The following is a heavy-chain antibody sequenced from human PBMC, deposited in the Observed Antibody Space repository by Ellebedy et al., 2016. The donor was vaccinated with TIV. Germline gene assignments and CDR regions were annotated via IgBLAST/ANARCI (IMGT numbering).Heavy chain of an antibody. Sequence: AASVKVSCKASGYTFTGYYLHWVRQAPGQGLEWMGWINPNSGVTNYARKFQVRVTMTKDTSITTAYMELSSLRPDDTAVYYCAIGLFSDFWSDSSLDVWGQGTTVTVSS. D-gene: IGHD3-3*01. CDR3: AIGLFSDFWSDSSLDV. CDR2: INPNSGVT. V-gene: IGHV1-2*02. CDR1: GYTFTGYY. J-gene: IGHJ6*02.